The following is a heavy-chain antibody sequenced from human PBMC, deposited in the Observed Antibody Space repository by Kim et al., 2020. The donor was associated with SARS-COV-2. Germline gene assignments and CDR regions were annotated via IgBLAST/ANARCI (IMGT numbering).Heavy chain of an antibody. Sequence: GESLKISCKGSGYYFTSHWIAWVRQLPGEGPEWMGVIYPGDSDTRYSPAFQGQVTISADKSTSTAYLQWSSLKAPDTAMYYCARDRAFGAGRANAFDVWGQGTMVTVFS. J-gene: IGHJ3*01. V-gene: IGHV5-51*01. D-gene: IGHD3-10*01. CDR3: ARDRAFGAGRANAFDV. CDR2: IYPGDSDT. CDR1: GYYFTSHW.